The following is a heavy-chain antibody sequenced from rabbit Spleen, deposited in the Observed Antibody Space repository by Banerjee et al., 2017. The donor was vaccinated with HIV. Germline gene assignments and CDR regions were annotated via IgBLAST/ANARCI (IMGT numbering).Heavy chain of an antibody. J-gene: IGHJ4*01. CDR1: GFSFSSGYD. V-gene: IGHV1S40*01. D-gene: IGHD6-1*01. Sequence: QSLEESGGGLVKPGASLTLTCKASGFSFSSGYDMCWVRQAPGKGLEWIACIYAGSSGNTYYASWAKGRFTISKTSSTTVTLQMTSLTAADTATYFCASGADYAYGGYDLWGPGHPRHRL. CDR3: ASGADYAYGGYDL. CDR2: IYAGSSGNT.